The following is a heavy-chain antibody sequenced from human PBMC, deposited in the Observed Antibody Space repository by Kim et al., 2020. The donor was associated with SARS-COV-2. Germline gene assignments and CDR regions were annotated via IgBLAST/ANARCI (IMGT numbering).Heavy chain of an antibody. CDR1: GFTFSSYS. CDR2: ISSSSSTI. D-gene: IGHD3-22*01. J-gene: IGHJ6*02. CDR3: AREGPDLITMIVVIVPPYYGMDV. Sequence: GGSLRLSCAASGFTFSSYSMNWVRQAPGKGLEWVSYISSSSSTIYYADSVKGRFTISRDNAKNSLYLQMNSLRDEDTAVYYCAREGPDLITMIVVIVPPYYGMDVWGQGTTVTVSS. V-gene: IGHV3-48*02.